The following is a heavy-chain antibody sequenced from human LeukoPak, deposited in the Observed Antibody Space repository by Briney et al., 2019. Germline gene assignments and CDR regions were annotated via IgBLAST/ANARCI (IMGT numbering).Heavy chain of an antibody. D-gene: IGHD6-6*01. Sequence: GGSLRLSCAASGFTFNSYWMSWVCQAPGKGLEWVANMKQDGSAKYYVDSVKGRFTISRDNATNSLYLQMNSLRAEDTAVYYCARDRDDEYSSSKEFDYWGQGTLVTVSS. J-gene: IGHJ4*02. CDR1: GFTFNSYW. CDR3: ARDRDDEYSSSKEFDY. CDR2: MKQDGSAK. V-gene: IGHV3-7*01.